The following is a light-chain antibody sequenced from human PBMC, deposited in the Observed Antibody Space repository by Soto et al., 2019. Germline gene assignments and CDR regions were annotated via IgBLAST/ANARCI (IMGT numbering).Light chain of an antibody. CDR3: QQYESSPLT. Sequence: EIVLTQSPDTLSLSPGERDTLSCRASQRVSSGFLAWYQQKPGQAPRLLIYRASTRATGIPDRFTGSGSGTDFTLTISRLEPEDFPVYYCQQYESSPLTFGGGTKVEIK. J-gene: IGKJ4*01. CDR2: RAS. V-gene: IGKV3-20*01. CDR1: QRVSSGF.